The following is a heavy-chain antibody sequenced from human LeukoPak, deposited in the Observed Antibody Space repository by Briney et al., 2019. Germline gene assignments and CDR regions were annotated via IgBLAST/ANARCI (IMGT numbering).Heavy chain of an antibody. CDR2: IYYSGST. V-gene: IGHV4-39*01. CDR3: AVSLGLYYFDY. Sequence: SETLSLTCTVSGGSISSSSYSWGWIRQPPGKGLEWIGSIYYSGSTYYNPSLKSRVTISVDTSKNQFSLKLSSVTAADTAVYYCAVSLGLYYFDYWGQGTLVTVSS. D-gene: IGHD2-2*01. CDR1: GGSISSSSYS. J-gene: IGHJ4*02.